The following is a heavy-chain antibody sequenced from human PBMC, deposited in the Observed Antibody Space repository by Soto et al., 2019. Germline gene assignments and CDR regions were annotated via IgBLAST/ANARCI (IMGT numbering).Heavy chain of an antibody. CDR1: GGTFSSYA. CDR2: IIPIFGTA. Sequence: SVKVSCKASGGTFSSYAISWVRQAPGQGLEWMGGIIPIFGTANYAQKFQGRVTITADESTSTAYMELSSLRSEDTAVYYCARGSRYFDWLLSPYYYYGMDVWGQGTTVTVS. D-gene: IGHD3-9*01. V-gene: IGHV1-69*13. J-gene: IGHJ6*02. CDR3: ARGSRYFDWLLSPYYYYGMDV.